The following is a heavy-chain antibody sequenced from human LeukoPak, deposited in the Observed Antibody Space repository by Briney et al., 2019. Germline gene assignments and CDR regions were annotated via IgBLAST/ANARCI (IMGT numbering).Heavy chain of an antibody. CDR1: GGSISSGDYY. Sequence: SETLSFTCTVSGGSISSGDYYWSWIRQPPGKGLEWIGYIYYSGSTYYNPSLKSRVTISVDTSKNQFSLKLSSVTAADTAVYYCAIHTAMGAHDYWGQGTLVTVSS. CDR3: AIHTAMGAHDY. CDR2: IYYSGST. V-gene: IGHV4-30-4*08. D-gene: IGHD5-18*01. J-gene: IGHJ4*02.